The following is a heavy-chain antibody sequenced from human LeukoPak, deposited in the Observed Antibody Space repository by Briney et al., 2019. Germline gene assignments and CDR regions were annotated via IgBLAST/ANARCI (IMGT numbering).Heavy chain of an antibody. D-gene: IGHD2-15*01. CDR2: INWNGGST. CDR1: GLTFDDYG. CDR3: AKDSFSPYCSGGSCYLRYFDY. J-gene: IGHJ4*02. V-gene: IGHV3-20*04. Sequence: GGSLRLSCAASGLTFDDYGMTWVRQAPGKGLEWVSGINWNGGSTAYADSVKGRFTISRDTSKNTLFLQMNSLRAEDTAVYYCAKDSFSPYCSGGSCYLRYFDYWGQGTLVPVSS.